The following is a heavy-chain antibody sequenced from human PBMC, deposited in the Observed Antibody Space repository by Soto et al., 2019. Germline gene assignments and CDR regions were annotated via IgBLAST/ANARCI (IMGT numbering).Heavy chain of an antibody. Sequence: SETLSLTCTVSGGSISSSSYYWGWIRQPPGKGLEWIGSIYYSGSTYYNPSLKSRVTISVDTSKNQFSLKLSSVTAADTAVYYCARHSYYDSSGYFYFDYWGQGTLVTVSS. CDR2: IYYSGST. J-gene: IGHJ4*02. D-gene: IGHD3-22*01. V-gene: IGHV4-39*01. CDR3: ARHSYYDSSGYFYFDY. CDR1: GGSISSSSYY.